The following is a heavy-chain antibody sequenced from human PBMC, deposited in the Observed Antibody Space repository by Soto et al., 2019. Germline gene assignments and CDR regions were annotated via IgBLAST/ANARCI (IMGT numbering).Heavy chain of an antibody. Sequence: PGGSLRLSCAASGFTFSSYGMHWVRQAPGKGLEWVAVIWYDGSNKYYADSVKGRFTISRDNSKNTLYLQMNSLRAEDTAVYYCAREPMGGYCTNGVCYPPLGYYGMDVWGQGTTVTVSS. CDR2: IWYDGSNK. J-gene: IGHJ6*02. CDR1: GFTFSSYG. V-gene: IGHV3-33*01. D-gene: IGHD2-8*01. CDR3: AREPMGGYCTNGVCYPPLGYYGMDV.